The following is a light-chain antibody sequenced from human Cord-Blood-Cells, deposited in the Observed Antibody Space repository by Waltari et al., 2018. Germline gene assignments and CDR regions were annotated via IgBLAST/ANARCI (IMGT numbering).Light chain of an antibody. V-gene: IGKV4-1*01. CDR2: WAS. Sequence: DSVMTQSPDSLAVSLGERAPIICKHSQSVLYSPNNKHYLAWYQQKPGQPPKLLIYWASTRESGVPDRFSGSGSGTDFTLTISSLQAEDVAVYYCQQYYSTPRTFGQGTKVEIK. J-gene: IGKJ1*01. CDR3: QQYYSTPRT. CDR1: QSVLYSPNNKHY.